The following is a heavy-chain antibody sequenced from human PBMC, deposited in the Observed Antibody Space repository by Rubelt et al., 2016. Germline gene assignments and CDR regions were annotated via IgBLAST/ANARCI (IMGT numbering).Heavy chain of an antibody. CDR2: INHSGST. CDR1: GGSFSGYY. D-gene: IGHD2-2*01. V-gene: IGHV4-34*01. J-gene: IGHJ4*02. Sequence: QVQLQQWGAGLLKPSETLSLTCAVYGGSFSGYYWSWIRQPPGKGLEWIGEINHSGSTNYNPSLKSGVTISVDTSKNQFSLKLSSVTAADTAVYYCARGGVVPAAKVLLDWGQGTLVTVSS. CDR3: ARGGVVPAAKVLLD.